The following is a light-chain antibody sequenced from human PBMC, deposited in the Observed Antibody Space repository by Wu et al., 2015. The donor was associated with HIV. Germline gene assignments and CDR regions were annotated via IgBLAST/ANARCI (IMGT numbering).Light chain of an antibody. CDR2: AVS. J-gene: IGKJ1*01. CDR1: ESLNKF. V-gene: IGKV1-39*01. Sequence: DTQMTQSPSSLSASIGDRVTITCRATESLNKFLNWYQQKPGKAPKLLIYAVSNLQTGVPSRFSGSGSGTDFTLTISDLQPEDFATYFCQQGYSASPTFGQGTKVEL. CDR3: QQGYSASPT.